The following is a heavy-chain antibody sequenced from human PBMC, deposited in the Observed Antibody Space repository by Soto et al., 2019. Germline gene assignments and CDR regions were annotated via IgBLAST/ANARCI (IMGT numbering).Heavy chain of an antibody. V-gene: IGHV3-74*01. J-gene: IGHJ6*02. CDR2: INSDGSST. Sequence: EVQLVESGGGLVQPGGSLRLSCAASGFTFSSYWMHWVRQAPGKGLVWVSRINSDGSSTSYADSVKGRFTISRDNAKNTLYLQMNSPRAEDTAVYYCARVLMTAYYYYGMDVWGQGTTVTVSS. CDR3: ARVLMTAYYYYGMDV. CDR1: GFTFSSYW. D-gene: IGHD2-21*02.